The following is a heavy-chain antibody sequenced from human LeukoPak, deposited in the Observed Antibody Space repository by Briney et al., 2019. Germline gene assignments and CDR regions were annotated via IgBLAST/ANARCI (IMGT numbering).Heavy chain of an antibody. D-gene: IGHD3-10*01. V-gene: IGHV1-69*05. Sequence: GASVKVSCKASGGTFSSYAISWVRQAPGQGLEWMGGIIPIFGTANYAQKFQGRVTITTDESTSTAYMELSSLRSEDTAVYYCARVSSYGNYFDYWGRGTLVTVSS. J-gene: IGHJ4*02. CDR2: IIPIFGTA. CDR3: ARVSSYGNYFDY. CDR1: GGTFSSYA.